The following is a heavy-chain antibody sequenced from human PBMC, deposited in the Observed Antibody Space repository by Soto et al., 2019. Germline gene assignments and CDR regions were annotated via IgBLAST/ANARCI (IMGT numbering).Heavy chain of an antibody. J-gene: IGHJ4*02. CDR3: ARHKVPSLSDY. CDR2: IYYSGST. CDR1: GGSISRSSYY. Sequence: PSETLSLTCTVSGGSISRSSYYWGWIRQPPRKGLEWIGSIYYSGSTYYNLSLKSRVTISVDTSKNQFSLKLTSVTAADTALYYCARHKVPSLSDYWGQRTLVTVSS. V-gene: IGHV4-39*01.